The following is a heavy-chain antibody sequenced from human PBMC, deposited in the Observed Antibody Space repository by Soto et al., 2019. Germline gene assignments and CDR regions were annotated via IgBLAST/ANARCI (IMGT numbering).Heavy chain of an antibody. CDR1: GGTFSSYA. Sequence: SVKVSCKACGGTFSSYAISWVRQAPGQGLEWMGGIIPIFGTANYAQKFQGRVTITADESTSTAYMELSSLRSEDTAVYYCGLDPVVVPAAIGAWGQGTLVTVSS. J-gene: IGHJ4*02. CDR3: GLDPVVVPAAIGA. D-gene: IGHD2-2*01. CDR2: IIPIFGTA. V-gene: IGHV1-69*13.